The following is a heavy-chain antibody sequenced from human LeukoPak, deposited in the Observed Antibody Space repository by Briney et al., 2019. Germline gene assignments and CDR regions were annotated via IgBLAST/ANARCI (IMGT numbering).Heavy chain of an antibody. CDR3: AKALSSTWTYYFDY. J-gene: IGHJ4*02. CDR2: ISSDGSIT. Sequence: GGSLRLSCAASGFTFSTYWMHWVRQAPGKGLVWVSRISSDGSITGYADSVKGRFTISRDNAKNSLYLQMNSLSAEDTALYSCAKALSSTWTYYFDYWGQGTLVTVSS. V-gene: IGHV3-74*01. CDR1: GFTFSTYW. D-gene: IGHD2-2*01.